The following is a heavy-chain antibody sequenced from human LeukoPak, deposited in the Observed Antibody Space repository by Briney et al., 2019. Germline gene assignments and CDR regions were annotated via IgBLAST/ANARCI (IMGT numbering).Heavy chain of an antibody. Sequence: GGTLRLSCAASGFTFSSYGMSWVRQAPGKGLEWVSAISGSGGSTYYADSVKGRFTISRDNSKNTLYLQMNSLRVEDTAVYYCARDGLYSSSYHYYYYYMDVWGKGTTVTVSS. D-gene: IGHD6-6*01. J-gene: IGHJ6*03. CDR1: GFTFSSYG. CDR2: ISGSGGST. CDR3: ARDGLYSSSYHYYYYYMDV. V-gene: IGHV3-23*01.